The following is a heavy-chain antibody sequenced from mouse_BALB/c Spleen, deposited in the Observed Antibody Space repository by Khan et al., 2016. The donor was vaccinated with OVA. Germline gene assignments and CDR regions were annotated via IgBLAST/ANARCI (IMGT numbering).Heavy chain of an antibody. Sequence: EVQLQQSGAELVKPGASVNLSCSASGFNIKDTYIHWVKQRPEQGLEWIGRIDPPNDDSKFGPKFQDKATLTAVTSSNTAYLQRTSLNSADTAVYYCATLYGNPLAYWGQGILVSVSA. CDR3: ATLYGNPLAY. V-gene: IGHV14-3*02. CDR1: GFNIKDTY. CDR2: IDPPNDDS. D-gene: IGHD2-1*01. J-gene: IGHJ3*01.